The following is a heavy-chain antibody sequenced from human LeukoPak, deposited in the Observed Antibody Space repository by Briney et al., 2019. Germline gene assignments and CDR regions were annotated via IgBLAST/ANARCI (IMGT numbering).Heavy chain of an antibody. D-gene: IGHD4-17*01. J-gene: IGHJ6*02. V-gene: IGHV3-9*01. Sequence: GRSLRLSCAASGFTFDDYAMHWVRQAPGKGLEWVSGITWNSDTIDYADSVKGRFTVSRDNAKTSLYLQMNNLKAEDTALYYCAKSVTINLYYYYGLDVWGQGTTVTVSS. CDR1: GFTFDDYA. CDR3: AKSVTINLYYYYGLDV. CDR2: ITWNSDTI.